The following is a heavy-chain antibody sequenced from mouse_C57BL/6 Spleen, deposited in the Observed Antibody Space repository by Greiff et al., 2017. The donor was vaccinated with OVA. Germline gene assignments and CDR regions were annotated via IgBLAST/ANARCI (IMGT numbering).Heavy chain of an antibody. D-gene: IGHD1-1*01. CDR1: GYSITSGYY. Sequence: EVQLQQSGPGLVKPSQSLSLTCSVTGYSITSGYYWNWIRQFPGNKLEWMGYISYDGSNNYNPSLKNRISITRDTSKNQFFLKLNSVTTEDTATYYCARDLGYGLDYWGQGTTLTVSS. V-gene: IGHV3-6*01. CDR2: ISYDGSN. CDR3: ARDLGYGLDY. J-gene: IGHJ2*01.